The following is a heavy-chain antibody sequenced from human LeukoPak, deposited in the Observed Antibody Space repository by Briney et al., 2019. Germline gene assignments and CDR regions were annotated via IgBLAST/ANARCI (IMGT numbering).Heavy chain of an antibody. CDR3: ARAASGDSSSWYSGEYYFDY. Sequence: GGSLRLSCAASGFTFSSYSMNWVRQAPGKGLEWVSSISSSSSYIYYADSVKGRFTISRDNAKNSLYLQMNRLRAEDTAVYYWARAASGDSSSWYSGEYYFDYWGQGTLVTVSS. V-gene: IGHV3-21*01. D-gene: IGHD6-13*01. CDR1: GFTFSSYS. CDR2: ISSSSSYI. J-gene: IGHJ4*02.